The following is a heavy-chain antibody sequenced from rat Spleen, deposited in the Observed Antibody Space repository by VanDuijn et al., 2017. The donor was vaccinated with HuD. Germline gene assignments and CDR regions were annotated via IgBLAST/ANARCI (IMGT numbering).Heavy chain of an antibody. Sequence: EVQLVESGGGLVQPGRSLKLSCTVSGFTFNTYGMAWVRQTPTKGLEWVASISTGGGNTYYGDSVKGRFTISRDNAKSTLYLQMNSLRSEDTATYYCARLRYNYFDYWGQGVMVTVSS. D-gene: IGHD1-5*01. CDR1: GFTFNTYG. V-gene: IGHV5S13*01. CDR2: ISTGGGNT. J-gene: IGHJ2*01. CDR3: ARLRYNYFDY.